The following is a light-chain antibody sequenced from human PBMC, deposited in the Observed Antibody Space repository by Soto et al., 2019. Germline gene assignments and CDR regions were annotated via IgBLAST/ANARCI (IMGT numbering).Light chain of an antibody. CDR3: SSYTRSNTFPYV. Sequence: QSALTQPASVSGSPGQSITISCFGTSSDIGAYNYVSWYQQHPGKAPKLMIYEVTNRPSGVSNRFFGSKSGNTASLTISGLQAEDEADYYCSSYTRSNTFPYVFGTGTKVTVL. V-gene: IGLV2-14*01. CDR2: EVT. J-gene: IGLJ1*01. CDR1: SSDIGAYNY.